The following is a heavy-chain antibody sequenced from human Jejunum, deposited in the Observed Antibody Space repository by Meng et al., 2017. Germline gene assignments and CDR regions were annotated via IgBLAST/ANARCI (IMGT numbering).Heavy chain of an antibody. D-gene: IGHD3-10*01. CDR2: IRTKAYSYAT. V-gene: IGHV3-73*01. CDR1: GCIFSDSS. J-gene: IGHJ4*02. Sequence: EVQQVEAGGGWAQPGGSRKLSGAASGCIFSDSSMHWVRQASGKGLEWVGRIRTKAYSYATTYAASVKGRFTISRDDSKNTAYLQMNSLRAEDTAVYYCARKFGGDFWGQGTLVTVSS. CDR3: ARKFGGDF.